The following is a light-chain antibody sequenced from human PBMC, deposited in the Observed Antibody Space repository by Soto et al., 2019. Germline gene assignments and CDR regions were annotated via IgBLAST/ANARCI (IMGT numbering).Light chain of an antibody. Sequence: DIQMTQSPSSLSASVGDRVTITCQASHDIINYLNWFQQKPGEAPKLLIFDAFKLETGVPSRFSGSGSGTDFTLTISSLQPDDFAAYYCQQYSTLWTFGQGTKVEIK. J-gene: IGKJ1*01. V-gene: IGKV1-33*01. CDR2: DAF. CDR3: QQYSTLWT. CDR1: HDIINY.